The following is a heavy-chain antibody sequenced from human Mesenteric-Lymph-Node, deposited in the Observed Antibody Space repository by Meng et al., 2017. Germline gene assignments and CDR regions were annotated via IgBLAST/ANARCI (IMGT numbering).Heavy chain of an antibody. CDR2: IYYSGST. Sequence: VQLQGSGPGLVKPSQTLPLTCTVSGRSIRSGDYYWGWIRQPPGKGLEWIGCIYYSGSTYYNPSLKGRVTISVDKSKNQFSLKLSSVTAADTAVYYCARVAAAGNEWFDPWGQGTLVTVSS. CDR1: GRSIRSGDYY. J-gene: IGHJ5*02. CDR3: ARVAAAGNEWFDP. D-gene: IGHD6-13*01. V-gene: IGHV4-30-4*01.